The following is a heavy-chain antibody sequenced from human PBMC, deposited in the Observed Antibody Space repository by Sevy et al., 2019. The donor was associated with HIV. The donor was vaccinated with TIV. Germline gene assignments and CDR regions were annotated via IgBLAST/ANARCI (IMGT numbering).Heavy chain of an antibody. Sequence: GGSLRLSCAVSGFSFDSYGMTWVRQAPGKGLEWVSGIGGSGSRTYYADSVKGRFIISRDNSKNTLDLQMNSLRSEDTAIYYCGKGGGGHYDPDEIGYYFYYYNMDVWGKGTTVTVSS. CDR1: GFSFDSYG. CDR3: GKGGGGHYDPDEIGYYFYYYNMDV. J-gene: IGHJ6*03. CDR2: IGGSGSRT. D-gene: IGHD3-22*01. V-gene: IGHV3-23*01.